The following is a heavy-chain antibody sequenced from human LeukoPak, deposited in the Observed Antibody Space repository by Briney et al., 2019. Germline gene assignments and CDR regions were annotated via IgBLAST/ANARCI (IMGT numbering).Heavy chain of an antibody. CDR3: ARLGGDYYY. D-gene: IGHD4-17*01. CDR2: IYHSGST. Sequence: SSETLSLTCTVSGYSISSGYYWGWIRQPPGKGLEWIGSIYHSGSTYYNPSLKSRVTISVDTSKNQFSLKLSSVTAADTAVYYCARLGGDYYYWGQGTLVTVSS. J-gene: IGHJ4*02. CDR1: GYSISSGYY. V-gene: IGHV4-38-2*02.